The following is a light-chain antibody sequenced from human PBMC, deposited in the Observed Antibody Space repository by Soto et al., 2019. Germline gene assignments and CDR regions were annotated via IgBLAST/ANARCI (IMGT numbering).Light chain of an antibody. J-gene: IGKJ5*01. CDR2: GAS. V-gene: IGKV3-20*01. CDR3: QHYQSGHPIT. Sequence: EILLTQSPDTLSLSPGERATLSCSAAQSFVTRLAWYQHKTGQAPRLLISGASSRATGIPDRFTGSGSETSFTLTISRLEPEDFALYYCQHYQSGHPITFGQGTRLEI. CDR1: QSFVTR.